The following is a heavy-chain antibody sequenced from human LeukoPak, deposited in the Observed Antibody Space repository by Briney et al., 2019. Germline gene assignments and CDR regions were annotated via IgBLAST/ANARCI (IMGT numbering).Heavy chain of an antibody. CDR2: ISWNSGSI. CDR3: AKGPGAFDI. CDR1: GFTFDDYA. Sequence: GGSLTLSCAASGFTFDDYAMHWVRQAPGKGLEWVSGISWNSGSIGYADSVKGRFTISRDNAKNSLYLQMNSLRAEDTALYYCAKGPGAFDIWGQGTMVTVSS. J-gene: IGHJ3*02. D-gene: IGHD2-2*01. V-gene: IGHV3-9*01.